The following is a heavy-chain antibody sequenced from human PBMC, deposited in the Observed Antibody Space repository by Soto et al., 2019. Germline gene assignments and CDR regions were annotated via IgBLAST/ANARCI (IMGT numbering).Heavy chain of an antibody. CDR2: INHSGST. J-gene: IGHJ4*02. Sequence: AEPLSLACAGNGGYFGGDYCTWIRQPPGTGLEWIGEINHSGSTNYNPSLKSRVTISVDTSKNQFSLKLTSVTAADTAVYYCARDKITGLFDSRGQGTLVT. CDR1: GGYFGGDY. V-gene: IGHV4-34*01. CDR3: ARDKITGLFDS. D-gene: IGHD2-8*02.